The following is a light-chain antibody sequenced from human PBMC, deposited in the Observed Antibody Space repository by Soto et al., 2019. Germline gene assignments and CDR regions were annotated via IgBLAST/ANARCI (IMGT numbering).Light chain of an antibody. CDR1: TGDVVSYNL. V-gene: IGLV2-23*02. CDR2: EVT. J-gene: IGLJ1*01. CDR3: CSYAGNSEV. Sequence: QSVLSQPSSVSVAPGQSITIPFTGTTGDVVSYNLVFWYQQHPGKAPTLLIYEVTERPSGVYNRFSGSKSGRTASLTISGLQPDDEADYYCCSYAGNSEVFGTGTKVTVL.